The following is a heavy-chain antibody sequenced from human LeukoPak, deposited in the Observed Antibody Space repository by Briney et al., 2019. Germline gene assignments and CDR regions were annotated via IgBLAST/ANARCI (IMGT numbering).Heavy chain of an antibody. J-gene: IGHJ3*02. D-gene: IGHD5-18*01. V-gene: IGHV4-34*01. CDR1: GGSFSGYY. Sequence: PSETLSLTXAVYGGSFSGYYWSWIRQPPGKGLEWIGEINHSGSTNYNPSPKSRVTISVDTSKNQFSLKLSSVTAADTAVYYCARAAARIQLWLRRAFDIWGQGTMVTVSS. CDR3: ARAAARIQLWLRRAFDI. CDR2: INHSGST.